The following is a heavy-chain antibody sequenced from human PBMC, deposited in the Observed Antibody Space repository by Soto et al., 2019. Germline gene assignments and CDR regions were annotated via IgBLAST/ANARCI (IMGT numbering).Heavy chain of an antibody. V-gene: IGHV1-8*01. CDR3: ARGGAHLGYCSGGSCYEQT. Sequence: ASVKVSCKASGYTFTSYDINWVRQATGQGLEWMGWMNPNSGNTGYAQKFQGRVTMTRNTSISTAYMELSSRRSEDTAVYYCARGGAHLGYCSGGSCYEQTWGQGTLVTVSS. J-gene: IGHJ5*02. D-gene: IGHD2-15*01. CDR2: MNPNSGNT. CDR1: GYTFTSYD.